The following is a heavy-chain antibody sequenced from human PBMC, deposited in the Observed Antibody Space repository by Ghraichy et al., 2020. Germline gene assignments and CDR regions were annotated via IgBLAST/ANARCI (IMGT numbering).Heavy chain of an antibody. Sequence: SETLSLTCAVYGGSFSGYYWSWIRQPPGKGLEWIGEINHSGSTNYNPSLKSRVTISVDTSKNQFSLKLSSVTAADTAVYYCARMYRPRYYDYVWGSYLTDANYYFDYWGQGTLVTVSS. D-gene: IGHD3-16*02. CDR3: ARMYRPRYYDYVWGSYLTDANYYFDY. CDR2: INHSGST. J-gene: IGHJ4*02. V-gene: IGHV4-34*01. CDR1: GGSFSGYY.